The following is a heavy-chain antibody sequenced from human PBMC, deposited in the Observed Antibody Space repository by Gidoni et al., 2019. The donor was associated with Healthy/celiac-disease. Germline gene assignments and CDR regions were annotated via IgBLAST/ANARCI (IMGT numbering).Heavy chain of an antibody. CDR1: GGSFSGYY. V-gene: IGHV4-34*01. J-gene: IGHJ3*02. D-gene: IGHD5-12*01. Sequence: QVQLQQWGAGLLKPSETLSLTSAVYGGSFSGYYWSWIRQPPGKGLEWIGEINHSGSTNYNPSLKSRVTISVDTSKNQFSLKLSSVTAADTAVYYCARGPGLHGAFDIWGQGTMVTVSS. CDR2: INHSGST. CDR3: ARGPGLHGAFDI.